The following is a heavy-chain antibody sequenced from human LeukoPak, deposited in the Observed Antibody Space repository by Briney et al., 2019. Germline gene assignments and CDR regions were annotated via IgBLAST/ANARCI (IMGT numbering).Heavy chain of an antibody. CDR3: ARVAYYDSSGYYYPSHGMDV. D-gene: IGHD3-22*01. J-gene: IGHJ6*02. Sequence: SETLSLTCTVSGDSISSYYCDWIRQPPGKGLEWIGYIYYSGTTNYNPSLKSRVTISVDKSKNQFSLKLSSVTAADTAVYYCARVAYYDSSGYYYPSHGMDVWGQGTTVTVSS. CDR1: GDSISSYY. V-gene: IGHV4-59*12. CDR2: IYYSGTT.